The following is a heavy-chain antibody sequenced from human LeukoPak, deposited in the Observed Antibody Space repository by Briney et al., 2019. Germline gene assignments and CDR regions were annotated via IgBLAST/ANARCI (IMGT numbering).Heavy chain of an antibody. CDR2: IKSNGDGGTT. CDR3: TTDRGELVSFDI. D-gene: IGHD1-7*01. Sequence: GGSLRLSCAASGFTFKNAWMSWVRQAPGKGLEWVGRIKSNGDGGTTDCAAPVKGRFTVSRDDSKETLYLQMHSLKTEDTAVYYCTTDRGELVSFDICGQGTMVTVSS. V-gene: IGHV3-15*01. CDR1: GFTFKNAW. J-gene: IGHJ3*02.